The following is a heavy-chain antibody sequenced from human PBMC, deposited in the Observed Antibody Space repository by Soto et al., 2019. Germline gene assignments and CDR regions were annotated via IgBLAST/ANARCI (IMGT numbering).Heavy chain of an antibody. CDR1: GSTFTIFA. CDR2: IVRDGDWR. V-gene: IGHV3-23*01. CDR3: AKVRQRFLDILTGATNFDS. Sequence: EVHLLGSGGDLVKPGGSRRLSGRVFGSTFTIFAMSWVGQSPGRGRDGASTIVRDGDWRHYAESVKGRFTISRDNAKSSLFLQMNSLRAEDTALYFCAKVRQRFLDILTGATNFDSWGQGTLVTVSS. J-gene: IGHJ4*02. D-gene: IGHD3-9*01.